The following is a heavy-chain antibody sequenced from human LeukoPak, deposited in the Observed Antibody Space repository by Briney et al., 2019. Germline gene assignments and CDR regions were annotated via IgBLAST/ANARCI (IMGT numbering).Heavy chain of an antibody. J-gene: IGHJ5*02. D-gene: IGHD7-27*01. CDR3: ARGPVFRGDP. Sequence: PGGSLRLSCAASGFTFSSYSMNRVRQAPGKGLEWVSSISSSSSYIYYADSVKGRFTISRDNAKNSLYLQMNSLRAEDTAVYYCARGPVFRGDPWGQGTLVTVSS. CDR2: ISSSSSYI. V-gene: IGHV3-21*01. CDR1: GFTFSSYS.